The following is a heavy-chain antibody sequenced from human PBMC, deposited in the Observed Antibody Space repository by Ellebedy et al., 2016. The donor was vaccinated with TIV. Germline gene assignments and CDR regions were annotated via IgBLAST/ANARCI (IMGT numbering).Heavy chain of an antibody. V-gene: IGHV3-7*01. D-gene: IGHD3-3*01. CDR3: ARAPKRFLEWLIGYYYMDV. Sequence: GGSLRLSXAASGFTFSSYWMSWVRQAPGKGLQWVANIKQDGSEKYYVDSVKGRFTISRDNAKNSLYLQMNSLRAEDTAVYYCARAPKRFLEWLIGYYYMDVWGKGTTVTVSS. CDR1: GFTFSSYW. J-gene: IGHJ6*03. CDR2: IKQDGSEK.